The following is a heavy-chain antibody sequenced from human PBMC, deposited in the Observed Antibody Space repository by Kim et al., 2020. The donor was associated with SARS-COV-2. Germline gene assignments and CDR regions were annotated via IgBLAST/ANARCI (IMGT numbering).Heavy chain of an antibody. Sequence: SETLSLTCTVSGGSISSGGYYWSWIRQHPGKGLEGIGYIYYIGSTYYNPSLKSRVTISVDTSKNQFSLKLSSVTAADTAVYYCARVRTTMIVVVMYFYYWGQGTLVTVSS. J-gene: IGHJ4*02. D-gene: IGHD3-22*01. CDR3: ARVRTTMIVVVMYFYY. CDR2: IYYIGST. V-gene: IGHV4-31*03. CDR1: GGSISSGGYY.